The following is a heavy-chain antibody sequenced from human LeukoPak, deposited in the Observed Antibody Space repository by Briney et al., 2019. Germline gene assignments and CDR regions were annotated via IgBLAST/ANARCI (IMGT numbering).Heavy chain of an antibody. CDR1: GFTFSSYW. CDR2: IKLDGSEK. CDR3: ARDKWGYKSYYYGMDV. V-gene: IGHV3-7*03. D-gene: IGHD7-27*01. Sequence: GGSLRLSCAASGFTFSSYWMSWVRQAPGKGLEWVANIKLDGSEKYYVDSVKGRFTISRDNAKNSLYLQMNSLRAEDTAVYYCARDKWGYKSYYYGMDVWGQGTTVTVSS. J-gene: IGHJ6*02.